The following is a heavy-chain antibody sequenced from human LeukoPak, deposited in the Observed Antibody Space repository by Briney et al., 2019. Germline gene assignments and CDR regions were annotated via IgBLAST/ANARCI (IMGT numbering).Heavy chain of an antibody. D-gene: IGHD6-19*01. CDR1: GIVFSNTA. Sequence: TGESLRLSCAASGIVFSNTAMNWARQSPGRGLEWVSAISGGGENTFYADSVKGRFTISRDNSKNTLYLQMNSLRADDTAIYYCGKDGGQYSSGPEFDPRGQGALVTVSS. CDR2: ISGGGENT. V-gene: IGHV3-23*01. J-gene: IGHJ5*02. CDR3: GKDGGQYSSGPEFDP.